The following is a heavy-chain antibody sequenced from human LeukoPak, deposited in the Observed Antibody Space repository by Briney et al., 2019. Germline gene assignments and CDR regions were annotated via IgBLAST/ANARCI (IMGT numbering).Heavy chain of an antibody. Sequence: PSETLSLTCAVYGGSFSGYYWSWIRQPPGKGLEWIGEINHSGSTNYNPSLKSRVTISVDTSKNQFSLKLSSVAAADTAVYYCARGRSYDFWSGYLPYFDYWGQGTLVTVSS. D-gene: IGHD3-3*01. CDR1: GGSFSGYY. CDR3: ARGRSYDFWSGYLPYFDY. V-gene: IGHV4-34*01. J-gene: IGHJ4*02. CDR2: INHSGST.